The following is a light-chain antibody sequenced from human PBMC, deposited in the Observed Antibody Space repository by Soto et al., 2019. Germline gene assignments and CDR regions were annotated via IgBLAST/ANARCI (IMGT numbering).Light chain of an antibody. Sequence: QSALTQPRSVSGSPGQSVTISCTEISSDVGGYNYVSWYQHHPGKAPKLMIYDVSKRPSGVPDRFYGSKSGNTASLTISGLQAEDEADYYCCSYAGSYTWVFGGGTKLTVL. CDR1: SSDVGGYNY. CDR2: DVS. CDR3: CSYAGSYTWV. V-gene: IGLV2-11*01. J-gene: IGLJ3*02.